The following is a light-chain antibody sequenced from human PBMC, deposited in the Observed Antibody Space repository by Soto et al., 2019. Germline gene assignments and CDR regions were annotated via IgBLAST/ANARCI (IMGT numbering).Light chain of an antibody. CDR1: QGISTY. CDR2: AAS. Sequence: DIQMTQSPSSLSASVGDRVTITCRASQGISTYLVWYQQKPGTVPKLLIFAASTLQSRVPSRISGSGSGTDFTLTISSLQPEDVATYYCQNYNGAPWTFGQGTKVEI. V-gene: IGKV1-27*01. CDR3: QNYNGAPWT. J-gene: IGKJ1*01.